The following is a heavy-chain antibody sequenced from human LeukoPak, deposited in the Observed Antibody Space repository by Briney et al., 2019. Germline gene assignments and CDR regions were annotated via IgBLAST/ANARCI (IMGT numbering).Heavy chain of an antibody. D-gene: IGHD4-17*01. Sequence: PSETLSLTCTVSGGSISSYYWSWIRQPPGKGLEWIGYIYYSGSTYYNPSLKSRVTISVDTSKNQFSLKLSSVTAADTAVYYCARGLRGYYFDYWGQGTLVTVSS. J-gene: IGHJ4*02. V-gene: IGHV4-59*06. CDR3: ARGLRGYYFDY. CDR2: IYYSGST. CDR1: GGSISSYY.